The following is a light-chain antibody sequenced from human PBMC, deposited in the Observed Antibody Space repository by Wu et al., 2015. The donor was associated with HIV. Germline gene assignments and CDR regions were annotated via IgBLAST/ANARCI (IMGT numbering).Light chain of an antibody. CDR3: QRYNTAPWT. Sequence: AVRLTQSPSSLSASTGDRVTITCRASQGVGNSLAWYQQKSGGAPKLLIYSASSLQTGVPSRFSGSGSGTDFTLTISSLQPEDVATYYCQRYNTAPWTFGQGTKVEMK. J-gene: IGKJ1*01. CDR2: SAS. V-gene: IGKV1-8*01. CDR1: QGVGNS.